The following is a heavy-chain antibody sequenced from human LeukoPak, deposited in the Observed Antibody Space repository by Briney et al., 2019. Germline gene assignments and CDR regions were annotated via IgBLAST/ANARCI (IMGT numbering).Heavy chain of an antibody. Sequence: GGSLRLSRAASGFTFSGYAMSWVRQAPGKGLEWVSSISGSAGSTYYADSVKGRFTISRDNSKNTLFLQMNSLRAEDTAVYYCAKDPLGFCSGGSCYADYWGQGTLVTVSS. V-gene: IGHV3-23*01. CDR1: GFTFSGYA. CDR2: ISGSAGST. CDR3: AKDPLGFCSGGSCYADY. J-gene: IGHJ4*02. D-gene: IGHD2-15*01.